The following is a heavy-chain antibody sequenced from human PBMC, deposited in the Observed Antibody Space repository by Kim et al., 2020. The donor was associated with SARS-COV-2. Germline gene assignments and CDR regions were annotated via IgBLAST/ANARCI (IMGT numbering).Heavy chain of an antibody. CDR3: ARGEVLRYFDWLSLFGMDV. CDR2: ISSSSSYI. J-gene: IGHJ6*02. D-gene: IGHD3-9*01. CDR1: GFTFSSYS. Sequence: GGSLRLSCAASGFTFSSYSMNWVRQAPGKGLEWVSSISSSSSYIYYADSVKGRFTISRDNAKNSLYLQMNSLRAEDTAVYYCARGEVLRYFDWLSLFGMDVWGQGTTVTVSS. V-gene: IGHV3-21*01.